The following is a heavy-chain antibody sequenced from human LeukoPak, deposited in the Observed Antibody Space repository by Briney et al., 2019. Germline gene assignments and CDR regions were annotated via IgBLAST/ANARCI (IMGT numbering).Heavy chain of an antibody. CDR2: MNPNSGNT. J-gene: IGHJ6*02. CDR3: ARAYPPYYYDFWSGYYPYYYYGMDV. D-gene: IGHD3-3*01. CDR1: GYTFTSYD. V-gene: IGHV1-8*01. Sequence: ASVKVSCKASGYTFTSYDINWVRQAPGQGLEWMGWMNPNSGNTVYAQKFQGRVTMTRNTSISTAYMELSSLRSEDTAVYYCARAYPPYYYDFWSGYYPYYYYGMDVWGQGTTVTVSS.